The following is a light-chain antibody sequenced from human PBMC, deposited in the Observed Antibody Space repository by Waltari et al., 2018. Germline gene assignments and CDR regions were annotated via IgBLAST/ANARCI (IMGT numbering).Light chain of an antibody. CDR2: GAS. CDR1: QSVATY. Sequence: EIVLSQSPGTLSLSPGERATLSCRASQSVATYLAWYQQKTGQAPRLLIYGASSRATGVPDRFSASGSGTDFSLTIISLEPEDFAVYYCQHYVRLPVTFGQGTKVEIK. V-gene: IGKV3-20*01. CDR3: QHYVRLPVT. J-gene: IGKJ1*01.